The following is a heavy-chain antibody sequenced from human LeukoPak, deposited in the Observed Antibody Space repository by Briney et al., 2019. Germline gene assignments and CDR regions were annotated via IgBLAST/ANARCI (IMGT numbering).Heavy chain of an antibody. CDR2: IYTSGST. CDR3: ARQDGSPYRHYYYMDV. CDR1: GGSISSYY. Sequence: SETLSLTCTVSGGSISSYYWSWIRQPPGKGLEWIGYIYTSGSTNYNPSLKSRVTISVDTSKNQFSLKLSSVTAADTAVYYCARQDGSPYRHYYYMDVWGKGTTVTVS. J-gene: IGHJ6*03. V-gene: IGHV4-4*09. D-gene: IGHD3-16*01.